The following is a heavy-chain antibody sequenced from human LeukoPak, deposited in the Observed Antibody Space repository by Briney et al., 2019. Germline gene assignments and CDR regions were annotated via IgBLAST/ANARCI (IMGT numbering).Heavy chain of an antibody. Sequence: SETLSLTCTVSGVPISSNSYYWGWIRQPPGKGLEWIGTIYYSGSTYYNPSLKSRVTISVDTSKNQFSLKLSSVTAADTAVYYCARGGGVIIIRPFDYWGQGTRVTVSS. D-gene: IGHD3-10*01. J-gene: IGHJ4*02. CDR1: GVPISSNSYY. V-gene: IGHV4-39*07. CDR3: ARGGGVIIIRPFDY. CDR2: IYYSGST.